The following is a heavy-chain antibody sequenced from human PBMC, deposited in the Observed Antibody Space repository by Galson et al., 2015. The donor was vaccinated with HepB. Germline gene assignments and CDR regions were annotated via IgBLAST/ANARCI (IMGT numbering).Heavy chain of an antibody. CDR3: ARGARAYSSTPRGYYGMDV. D-gene: IGHD6-13*01. CDR2: ISYDGSNK. J-gene: IGHJ6*02. V-gene: IGHV3-30-3*01. CDR1: GFTFSSYA. Sequence: SLRLSCAASGFTFSSYAMHWVRQAPGKGLEWVAVISYDGSNKYYADSVKGRFTISRDNSKNTLYLQMNSLRAEDTAVYYCARGARAYSSTPRGYYGMDVWGQGTPVTVSS.